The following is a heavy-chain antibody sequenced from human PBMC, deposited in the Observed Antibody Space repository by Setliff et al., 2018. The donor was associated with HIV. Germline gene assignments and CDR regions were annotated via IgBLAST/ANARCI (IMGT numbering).Heavy chain of an antibody. Sequence: PSETLSLTCTVSGDSTSTDYWTWIRQPPGKGLEWIGYIYNSGSTNYNPSLKSRVTMSVDTSKNQFSLKLSSVTAADTAVYYCARGTVWGYMDVWGKGATVTVSS. J-gene: IGHJ6*03. CDR2: IYNSGST. CDR1: GDSTSTDY. D-gene: IGHD3-16*01. CDR3: ARGTVWGYMDV. V-gene: IGHV4-59*12.